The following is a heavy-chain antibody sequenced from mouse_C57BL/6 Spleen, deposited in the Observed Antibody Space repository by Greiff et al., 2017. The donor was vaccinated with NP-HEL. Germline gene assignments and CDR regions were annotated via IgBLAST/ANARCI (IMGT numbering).Heavy chain of an antibody. D-gene: IGHD6-1*01. CDR2: INPNNGGT. CDR3: ARDCHSSILYFED. V-gene: IGHV1-22*01. Sequence: EVQLQQSGPELVKPGASVKLSCKASGYTFTDYTMHWVKQIHGKSLEWIGYINPNNGGTSYNQTFKGKATLTVNKSSSIAYMELRSLTSEESAVYYCARDCHSSILYFEDWGTGTTVTVDS. J-gene: IGHJ1*03. CDR1: GYTFTDYT.